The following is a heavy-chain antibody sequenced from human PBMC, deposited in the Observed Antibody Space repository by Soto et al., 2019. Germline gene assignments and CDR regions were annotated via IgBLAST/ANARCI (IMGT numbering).Heavy chain of an antibody. V-gene: IGHV4-34*01. J-gene: IGHJ2*01. CDR3: ARRRPPLIVVAKGHWYFDL. CDR1: GGSFSGYY. D-gene: IGHD3-22*01. Sequence: SETLSLTCAVYGGSFSGYYWSWIRQPPGKGLEWIGEINHSGSTNYNPSLKSRVTISVDTSKNQFSLKLSSVTAADTAVYYCARRRPPLIVVAKGHWYFDLWGRGTLVTVSS. CDR2: INHSGST.